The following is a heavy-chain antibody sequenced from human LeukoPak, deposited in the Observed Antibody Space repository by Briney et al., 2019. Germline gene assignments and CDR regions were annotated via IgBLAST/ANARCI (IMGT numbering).Heavy chain of an antibody. V-gene: IGHV3-74*01. CDR2: INSDGSII. CDR1: GFALSTYW. Sequence: PGGSLRLSCAASGFALSTYWMHWVCQAPGKGPVWVSRINSDGSIINYADSVKGRFTISRDITKNTLHLQLDSLRAEDTAVYYCTRSSGYYYDYWGQGTLVTVSS. CDR3: TRSSGYYYDY. J-gene: IGHJ4*02. D-gene: IGHD3-22*01.